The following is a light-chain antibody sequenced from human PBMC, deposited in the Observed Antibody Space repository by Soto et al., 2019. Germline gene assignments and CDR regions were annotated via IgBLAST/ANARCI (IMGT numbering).Light chain of an antibody. Sequence: QSALTQPASVSGSPGQSITISCTGTSSDVGGYNYVSWYQQHPGKAPKLMIYEVSNRPSGVSNRFSGSKSGNTASLTISGLQAEEEADSYCSSYTSSSTYVFGTGTQLTVL. CDR1: SSDVGGYNY. CDR3: SSYTSSSTYV. V-gene: IGLV2-14*01. CDR2: EVS. J-gene: IGLJ1*01.